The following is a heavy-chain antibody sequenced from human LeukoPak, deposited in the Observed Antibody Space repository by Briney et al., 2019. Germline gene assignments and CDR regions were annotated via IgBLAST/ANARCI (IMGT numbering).Heavy chain of an antibody. CDR1: GGSISTYY. Sequence: SETLSLTCTVSGGSISTYYWSWIRQPPGKVLEWIGYIYNSGSTTYNPSLKSRVTISVDTSKNKFSLKLSSVTAADTAVYYCARGGYSYGYDDDFDYWGQGTLVTVSS. CDR2: IYNSGST. CDR3: ARGGYSYGYDDDFDY. J-gene: IGHJ4*02. D-gene: IGHD5-18*01. V-gene: IGHV4-59*01.